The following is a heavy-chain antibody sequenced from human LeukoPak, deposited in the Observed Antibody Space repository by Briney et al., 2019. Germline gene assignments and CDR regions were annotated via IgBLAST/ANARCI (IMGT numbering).Heavy chain of an antibody. D-gene: IGHD3-22*01. CDR1: GYTFTAYF. Sequence: GASVKVSCKASGYTFTAYFMHWVRQAPGQGLKWMVCINPDSGATNYAQKLQGRVTMTRDTSITTAYMELSRLTSDDTAAYFRATTSRDTDAYYDYLNFWGQGTLITVSS. J-gene: IGHJ4*02. CDR3: ATTSRDTDAYYDYLNF. V-gene: IGHV1-2*02. CDR2: INPDSGAT.